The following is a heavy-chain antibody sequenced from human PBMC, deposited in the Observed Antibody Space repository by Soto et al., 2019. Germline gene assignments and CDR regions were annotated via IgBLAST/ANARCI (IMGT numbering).Heavy chain of an antibody. J-gene: IGHJ3*02. D-gene: IGHD4-17*01. CDR2: IYYSGNT. CDR3: ATASNGDFDAFDI. V-gene: IGHV4-30-4*01. Sequence: SLSLTCTVSGASVSSGDYYWNWIRQPPGKGLEWIGYIYYSGNTYYNPSLKSRITISVDTSRNHFSLNLNSVTAADSALYYCATASNGDFDAFDIWGQGTMVTVSS. CDR1: GASVSSGDYY.